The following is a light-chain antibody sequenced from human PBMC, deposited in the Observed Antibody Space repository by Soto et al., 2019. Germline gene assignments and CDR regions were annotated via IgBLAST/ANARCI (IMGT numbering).Light chain of an antibody. Sequence: EIVVTQSTATLSVSPGERATLSCRASQSVRRDFAWYQQKPGQAPRLLIYGASIRATGIPARFSGSGSGTEFTLTISSLQSEDFAVYYCQQYNNWPLTFGGGTKVDI. V-gene: IGKV3-15*01. CDR1: QSVRRD. J-gene: IGKJ4*01. CDR2: GAS. CDR3: QQYNNWPLT.